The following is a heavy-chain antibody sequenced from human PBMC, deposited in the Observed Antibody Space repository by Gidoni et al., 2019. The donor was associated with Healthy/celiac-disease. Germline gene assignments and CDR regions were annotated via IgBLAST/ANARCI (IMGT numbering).Heavy chain of an antibody. CDR2: ISGSGGST. CDR1: GFTFSSYA. V-gene: IGHV3-23*01. CDR3: AKRWEWFPPTHDAFDI. D-gene: IGHD3-3*01. J-gene: IGHJ3*02. Sequence: EVQLLESGGGLVQPGGSLRLSCAASGFTFSSYAMSWVRQAPGKGLECVSAISGSGGSTYYADSVKGRFTISRDNSKNTLYLQMNSLRAEDTAVYYCAKRWEWFPPTHDAFDIWGQGTMVTVSS.